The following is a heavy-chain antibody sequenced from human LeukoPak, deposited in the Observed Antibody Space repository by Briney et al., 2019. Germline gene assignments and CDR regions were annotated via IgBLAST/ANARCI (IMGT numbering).Heavy chain of an antibody. CDR2: INPKSGVT. Sequence: GASVKVSCKASGYTFTGYYLHWVRQAPGQGPEWMGWINPKSGVTNYAQKFQGRVTMTSDTSISTAYMNFSRLRSDDTAMYYCARDLGVAVRPFSLFYWGQGTLVTASS. CDR3: ARDLGVAVRPFSLFY. D-gene: IGHD6-6*01. J-gene: IGHJ4*02. CDR1: GYTFTGYY. V-gene: IGHV1-2*02.